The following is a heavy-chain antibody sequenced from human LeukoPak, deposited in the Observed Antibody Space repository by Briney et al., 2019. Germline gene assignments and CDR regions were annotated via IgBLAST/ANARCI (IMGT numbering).Heavy chain of an antibody. J-gene: IGHJ4*02. V-gene: IGHV1-18*01. D-gene: IGHD6-19*01. Sequence: ASLKLSCKASGYTFTSYGISWVRQAPGQGLEWMGWISAYNGNTNYAQKLQGRVTITTDTSKTTSYMQLSTLRSDDTAVYYCARDNMFVVAGTRAYFDYCGQGPRVPVSS. CDR3: ARDNMFVVAGTRAYFDY. CDR1: GYTFTSYG. CDR2: ISAYNGNT.